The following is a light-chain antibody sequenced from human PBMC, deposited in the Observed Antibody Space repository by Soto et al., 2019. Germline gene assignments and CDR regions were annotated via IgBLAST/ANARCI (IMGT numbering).Light chain of an antibody. CDR1: QDVSNY. J-gene: IGKJ3*01. V-gene: IGKV1-33*01. Sequence: DIQMTQSPSSLSASVGDRVTITCQASQDVSNYLNWYQQKPGKAPKLLIYDASNLEAGVPSRFSGSGSGTDFTFTISSLQPEDIATYYCHSYDNVLFTFGPGTKVDNK. CDR2: DAS. CDR3: HSYDNVLFT.